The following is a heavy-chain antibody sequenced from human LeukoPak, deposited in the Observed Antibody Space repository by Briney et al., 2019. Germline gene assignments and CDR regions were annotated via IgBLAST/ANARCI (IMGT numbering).Heavy chain of an antibody. V-gene: IGHV3-23*01. Sequence: QAGGSLRLSCAASGFTFSSFGMSWVRQAPGKGLEWVSAISDDGRSTYYADSVKGRFTISRDNSKNTLYLQMNSLRFEDTALYFCAKRVPYSSSSVYFDYWGQGPLVTVSS. D-gene: IGHD6-6*01. CDR1: GFTFSSFG. CDR2: ISDDGRST. J-gene: IGHJ4*02. CDR3: AKRVPYSSSSVYFDY.